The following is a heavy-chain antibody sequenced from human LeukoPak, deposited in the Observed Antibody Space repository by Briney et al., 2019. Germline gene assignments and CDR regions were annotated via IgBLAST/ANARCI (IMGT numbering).Heavy chain of an antibody. CDR1: GGTFSSYT. J-gene: IGHJ6*03. Sequence: SVKVSCKASGGTFSSYTISWMRQAPGQGLEWMGRIIPILGIANYAQKFQGRVTITADKSTSTAYMELSSLRSEDTAVYYCARVGPAGTTIGYYYYYMDVWGKGTTVTVSS. D-gene: IGHD1-7*01. CDR3: ARVGPAGTTIGYYYYYMDV. V-gene: IGHV1-69*02. CDR2: IIPILGIA.